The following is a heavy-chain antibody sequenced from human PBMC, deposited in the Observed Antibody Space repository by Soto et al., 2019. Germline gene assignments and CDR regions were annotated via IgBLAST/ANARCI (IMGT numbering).Heavy chain of an antibody. V-gene: IGHV2-5*01. CDR2: VYWNDDK. J-gene: IGHJ4*02. CDR3: ARIDYTGYLKHPLNY. Sequence: SGPTLVNPPATLTLTCTFSGFSVATSGVGVGWVRHPPGKALEFLAVVYWNDDKRYSPSLRNRLTITKDASRNQVVLKMTDMDRVDTATYHCARIDYTGYLKHPLNYRGRGTPVTVSS. D-gene: IGHD4-4*01. CDR1: GFSVATSGVG.